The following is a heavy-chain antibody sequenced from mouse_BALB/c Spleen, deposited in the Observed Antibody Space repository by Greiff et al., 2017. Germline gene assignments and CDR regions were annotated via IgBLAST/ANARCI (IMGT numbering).Heavy chain of an antibody. CDR1: GYSITSGYY. CDR3: ARAELGRWFAY. CDR2: ISYDGSN. V-gene: IGHV3-6*02. J-gene: IGHJ3*01. Sequence: EVQVVESGPGLVKPSQSLSLTCSVTGYSITSGYYWNWIRQFPGNKLEWMGYISYDGSNNYNPSLKNRISITRDTSKNQFFLKLNSVTTEDTATYYCARAELGRWFAYWGQGTLVTVSA. D-gene: IGHD4-1*01.